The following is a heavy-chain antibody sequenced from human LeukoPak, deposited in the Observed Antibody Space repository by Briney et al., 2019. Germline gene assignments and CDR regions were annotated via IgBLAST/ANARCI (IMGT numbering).Heavy chain of an antibody. V-gene: IGHV1-2*02. CDR3: ARLHYGGNSEDY. Sequence: GASVKVSCKASGYIFTGYYMHWVRQAPGQGLEWMGWINPNSGGTNYAQKFQGRVTMTRDTSISTAYMELSRLRSDDTAVYYCARLHYGGNSEDYWGQGTLVTVSS. CDR1: GYIFTGYY. J-gene: IGHJ4*02. D-gene: IGHD4-23*01. CDR2: INPNSGGT.